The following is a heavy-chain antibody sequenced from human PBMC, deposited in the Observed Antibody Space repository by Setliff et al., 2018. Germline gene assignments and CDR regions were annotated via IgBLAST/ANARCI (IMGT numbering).Heavy chain of an antibody. D-gene: IGHD2-21*02. CDR2: IGHTGSI. J-gene: IGHJ4*02. Sequence: SETLSLTCTVSGYSISSGYIWGWIRQPPGKGLEWVGNIGHTGSINYNPSLKSRLTISRDTSKNQVSMKLNSVTATDTAVYYCARDLGHGGDSDYWGRGILVTVSS. V-gene: IGHV4-38-2*02. CDR1: GYSISSGYI. CDR3: ARDLGHGGDSDY.